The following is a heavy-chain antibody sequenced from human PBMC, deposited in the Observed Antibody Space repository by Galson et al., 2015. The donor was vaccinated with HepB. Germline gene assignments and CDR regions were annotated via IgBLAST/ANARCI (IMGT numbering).Heavy chain of an antibody. Sequence: SLRLSCAASGFTFDDYAMHWVRQAPGKGLEWVSGISWNSGSIGYADSVKGRFTISRDNAKNSLYLQMNSLRAEDTALYYCASSTQGMDVWGQGTTVTVSS. CDR1: GFTFDDYA. D-gene: IGHD1-26*01. V-gene: IGHV3-9*01. CDR2: ISWNSGSI. CDR3: ASSTQGMDV. J-gene: IGHJ6*02.